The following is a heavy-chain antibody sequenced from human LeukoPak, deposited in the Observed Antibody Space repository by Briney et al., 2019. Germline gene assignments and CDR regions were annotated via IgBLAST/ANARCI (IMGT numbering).Heavy chain of an antibody. V-gene: IGHV1-18*04. CDR2: ISAYNGNT. D-gene: IGHD6-13*01. J-gene: IGHJ4*02. Sequence: ASVKVSCKASGYTFTSYGISWVRQAPGQGLEWMGWISAYNGNTNYAQELQGRVTMTTDTSTSTAYMELRSLRSDDTAVYYCARRVAAAGTWDYWGQGTLVTVSS. CDR3: ARRVAAAGTWDY. CDR1: GYTFTSYG.